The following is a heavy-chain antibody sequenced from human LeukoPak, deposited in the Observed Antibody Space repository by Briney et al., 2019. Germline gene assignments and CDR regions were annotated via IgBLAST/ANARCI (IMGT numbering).Heavy chain of an antibody. CDR2: INHRGST. D-gene: IGHD2-2*01. J-gene: IGHJ4*02. CDR3: ARHLAPYCSSTSCFFDY. Sequence: PSETLSLICAVYGGSFSAYYWSWIRQPPGKGLEWIGEINHRGSTNYNPSLKSRVTISVDTSKNQFSLKLSSVTAADTAVYYCARHLAPYCSSTSCFFDYWGQGTLVTVSS. V-gene: IGHV4-34*01. CDR1: GGSFSAYY.